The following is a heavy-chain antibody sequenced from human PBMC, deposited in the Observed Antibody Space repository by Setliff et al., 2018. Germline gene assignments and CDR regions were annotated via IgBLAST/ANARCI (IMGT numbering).Heavy chain of an antibody. D-gene: IGHD2-2*01. Sequence: PGGSLRLSCAASGFTFSSYAMSWVRQAPGKGLEWVSAISGSGGSTYYADSVKGRFTISRDNSKNTLYLQMNSLRAEDTAVYYCARGPGCTSISCPYYFDYWGQGTLVTVS. J-gene: IGHJ4*02. CDR3: ARGPGCTSISCPYYFDY. CDR1: GFTFSSYA. V-gene: IGHV3-23*01. CDR2: ISGSGGST.